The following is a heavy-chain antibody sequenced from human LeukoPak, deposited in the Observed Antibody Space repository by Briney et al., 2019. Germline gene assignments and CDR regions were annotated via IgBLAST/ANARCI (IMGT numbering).Heavy chain of an antibody. Sequence: GGSLRLSCAASGFTVSSNYMSWVRQAPGKGLEWVSVIYSGGSTYYADSVKGRFTISRDNSKNTLYLQMNSLRAEDTAVYYCATIHTIFGVVDYYGMDAWGQGTTVTVSS. CDR1: GFTVSSNY. J-gene: IGHJ6*02. CDR3: ATIHTIFGVVDYYGMDA. V-gene: IGHV3-66*01. D-gene: IGHD3-3*01. CDR2: IYSGGST.